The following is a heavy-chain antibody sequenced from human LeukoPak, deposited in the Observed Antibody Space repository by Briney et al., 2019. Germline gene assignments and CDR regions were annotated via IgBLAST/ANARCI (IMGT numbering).Heavy chain of an antibody. J-gene: IGHJ3*02. Sequence: PGGSLRLSCAASGFTFSSHAMNWVRQAPGEGLEWISSISTDSLTIKYADFLSGQFTISRDNAENLLFLQMSSLRAEDTAVYFCARKALTGSHSGPFDIWGQGTFVTVSS. CDR2: ISTDSLTI. V-gene: IGHV3-48*04. CDR3: ARKALTGSHSGPFDI. D-gene: IGHD7-27*01. CDR1: GFTFSSHA.